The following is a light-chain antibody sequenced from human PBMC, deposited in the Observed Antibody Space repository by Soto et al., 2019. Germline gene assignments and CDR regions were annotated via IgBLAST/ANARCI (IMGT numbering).Light chain of an antibody. V-gene: IGLV1-44*01. J-gene: IGLJ2*01. Sequence: QSVLTQAPSASGTPGQRVTISCSGSTSNIGDNTVNWYQQLPGTAPKLLIYNNNQRPSGVPDRFSGSKSGTSASLAISGLQSEDEADYYCAPWDDSLSGPVFGGGTQLTVL. CDR1: TSNIGDNT. CDR2: NNN. CDR3: APWDDSLSGPV.